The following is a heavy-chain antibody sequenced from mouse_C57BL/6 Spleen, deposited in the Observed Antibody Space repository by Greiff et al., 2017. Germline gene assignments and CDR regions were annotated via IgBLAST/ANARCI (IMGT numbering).Heavy chain of an antibody. J-gene: IGHJ4*01. CDR1: GYTFTSYW. Sequence: QVQLQQPGAELVKPGASVKLSCKASGYTFTSYWMQWVKQRPGQGLEWIGELDPSDSSTNYNQKFQGKSTLTVDTSSSTAYMQLSSLTSEDSAVYYCARGRRRGGYYAMDYWGQGTSVTVSS. D-gene: IGHD1-1*02. CDR3: ARGRRRGGYYAMDY. V-gene: IGHV1-50*01. CDR2: LDPSDSST.